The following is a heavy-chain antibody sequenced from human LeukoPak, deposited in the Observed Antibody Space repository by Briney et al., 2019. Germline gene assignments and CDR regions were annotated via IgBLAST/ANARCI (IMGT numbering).Heavy chain of an antibody. CDR3: ARDQEYYDSSGYSPPAY. J-gene: IGHJ4*02. D-gene: IGHD3-22*01. V-gene: IGHV3-33*01. Sequence: GGFLRLSCAASGFTFSSYGMHWVRQAPGKGLEWVAVIWYDGSNKYYADSVKGRFTISRDNSKNTLYLQMNSLRAEDTAVYYCARDQEYYDSSGYSPPAYWGQGTLVTVSS. CDR1: GFTFSSYG. CDR2: IWYDGSNK.